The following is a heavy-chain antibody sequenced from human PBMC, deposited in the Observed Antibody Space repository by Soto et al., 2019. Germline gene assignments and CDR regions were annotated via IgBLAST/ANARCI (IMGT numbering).Heavy chain of an antibody. CDR3: ARASGYLAHSPSVAYFDP. J-gene: IGHJ5*02. CDR1: GYTSTNYG. V-gene: IGHV1-18*01. Sequence: QVQLVQSGTEVKKPGASLKVSCKASGYTSTNYGIAWVRQAPGQGLEWMGWISVYSGKTNYAQNAQVRLTMTTDTSTSTAYMELTNLRSDDTAVYYCARASGYLAHSPSVAYFDPWGQGTLVTVSS. CDR2: ISVYSGKT. D-gene: IGHD6-25*01.